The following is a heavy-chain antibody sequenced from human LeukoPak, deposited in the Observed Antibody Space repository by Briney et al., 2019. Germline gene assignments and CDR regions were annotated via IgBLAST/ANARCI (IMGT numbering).Heavy chain of an antibody. CDR3: ARDLSTGTAMVEDQFDY. V-gene: IGHV6-1*01. J-gene: IGHJ4*02. CDR1: GDSVSSNSAA. Sequence: SQTLSLTCAISGDSVSSNSAAWNWIRQSPSRGLEWLGRTYYRSTKWYNDYAVSVKSRIDITPDTSKNQFSLQLNSVTPEDTAVYYCARDLSTGTAMVEDQFDYWGQGTLVTVSS. D-gene: IGHD5-18*01. CDR2: TYYRSTKWYN.